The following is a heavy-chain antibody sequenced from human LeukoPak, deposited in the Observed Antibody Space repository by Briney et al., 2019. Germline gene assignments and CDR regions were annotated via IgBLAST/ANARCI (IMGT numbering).Heavy chain of an antibody. CDR1: GGSFSGYY. CDR2: INHSGST. D-gene: IGHD3-9*01. CDR3: ARANGGYFDWLFNWFDP. Sequence: PSETLSLTCAVYGGSFSGYYWSWIRQPPGKGLEWIGEINHSGSTNYNPSLKSRVTISVDTSKNQFSLKLSSVTAADTAVYYCARANGGYFDWLFNWFDPWGQGTLVTVSS. J-gene: IGHJ5*02. V-gene: IGHV4-34*01.